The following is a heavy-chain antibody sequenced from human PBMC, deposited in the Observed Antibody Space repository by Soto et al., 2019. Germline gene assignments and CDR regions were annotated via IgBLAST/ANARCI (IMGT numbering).Heavy chain of an antibody. D-gene: IGHD2-21*01. J-gene: IGHJ5*02. CDR1: GDSIGSGAYY. CDR3: GRLAVVVLPLGYLAP. Sequence: SETLSLTCTVSGDSIGSGAYYWSWIRQHPGEGLEWIGYIYYSGSTYYNPSLKSRVTISVDTSKNQFSLRLSSVTAADTAIYYCGRLAVVVLPLGYLAPWGPGALVTVAS. V-gene: IGHV4-31*03. CDR2: IYYSGST.